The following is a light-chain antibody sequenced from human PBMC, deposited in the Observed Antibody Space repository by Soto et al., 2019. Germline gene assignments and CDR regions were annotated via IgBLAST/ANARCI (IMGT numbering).Light chain of an antibody. CDR2: DVS. CDR3: SSYTSGSTPWV. J-gene: IGLJ1*01. CDR1: SSDVGRYNY. Sequence: QSALTQPASVSGSPGQSITISCTGTSSDVGRYNYVSWYQQHPGKAPKLMIYDVSNRPSGVSNRFSGSKSGNTASLTISGLQAEDEADYYCSSYTSGSTPWVFGTGTKVTVL. V-gene: IGLV2-14*01.